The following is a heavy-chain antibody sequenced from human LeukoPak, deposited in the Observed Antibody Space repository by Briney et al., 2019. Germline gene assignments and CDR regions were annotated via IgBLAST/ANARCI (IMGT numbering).Heavy chain of an antibody. D-gene: IGHD2-2*01. Sequence: KPGGSLRLSCAASGFTFSDYYMSWIRQAPGKGLEWVSYISSSGSTLYDADSVKGRFTISRDNAKKSLYLQMNTLRAEDTAVYYCARDSCGSSTCFGDWDQGTLVTVSS. CDR2: ISSSGSTL. CDR1: GFTFSDYY. V-gene: IGHV3-11*01. J-gene: IGHJ4*02. CDR3: ARDSCGSSTCFGD.